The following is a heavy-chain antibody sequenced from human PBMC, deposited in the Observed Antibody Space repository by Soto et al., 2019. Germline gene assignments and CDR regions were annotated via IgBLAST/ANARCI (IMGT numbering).Heavy chain of an antibody. CDR3: ARHGGYYFDY. CDR1: GFSISSTGYY. CDR2: IYYSGDT. V-gene: IGHV4-39*01. J-gene: IGHJ4*02. Sequence: SETLSLTCNVSGFSISSTGYYWGWVRQPPGKALEWIASIYYSGDTYYNPSFQSRVTMSVDTSKNQFSLNLRSVTAADTAIYYCARHGGYYFDYWGQGALVTVSS.